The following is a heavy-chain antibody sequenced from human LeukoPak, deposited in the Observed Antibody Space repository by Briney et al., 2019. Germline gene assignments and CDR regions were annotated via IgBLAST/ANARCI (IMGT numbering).Heavy chain of an antibody. D-gene: IGHD4-11*01. CDR2: ISVSGGST. J-gene: IGHJ4*02. V-gene: IGHV3-23*01. CDR3: PKVFSTATTRREGFYFDY. Sequence: GSLRLSCAASGFTFSSYAMSWVRQAPGKGLEWVSAISVSGGSTYSADSVKGRFTISRDNSKNTLFLQMNSLRAEDTAVYYCPKVFSTATTRREGFYFDYWGQGTLVTVSS. CDR1: GFTFSSYA.